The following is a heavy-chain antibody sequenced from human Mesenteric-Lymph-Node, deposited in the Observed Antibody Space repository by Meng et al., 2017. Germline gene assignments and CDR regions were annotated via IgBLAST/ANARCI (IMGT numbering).Heavy chain of an antibody. D-gene: IGHD6-19*01. Sequence: VDAGVGGVRPGGFRGPPLDLSGFHFSGYGMHWVPQAPGKGLEWVAVIWYDGRNKYYSDSVKGLFTISRDNSKNTLYLQMNSLRAEDTAVYYCARDAIASIAVAGTSYGYWGQGTLVTVSS. CDR2: IWYDGRNK. CDR1: GFHFSGYG. CDR3: ARDAIASIAVAGTSYGY. V-gene: IGHV3-33*01. J-gene: IGHJ4*02.